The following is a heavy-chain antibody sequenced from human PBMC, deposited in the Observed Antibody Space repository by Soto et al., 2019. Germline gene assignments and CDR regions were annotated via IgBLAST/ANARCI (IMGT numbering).Heavy chain of an antibody. D-gene: IGHD3-22*01. J-gene: IGHJ3*02. V-gene: IGHV5-51*01. CDR2: INPGDSDT. CDR1: GDSFPTYW. CDR3: ARHHVDSRVGYDI. Sequence: GESLKISCKGSGDSFPTYWIGWVRQMPGKGLEWMGLINPGDSDTRYSPSFQGQVTISADKSISTVYLQWSSLKASDTAMYYCARHHVDSRVGYDIWGQGTLVAV.